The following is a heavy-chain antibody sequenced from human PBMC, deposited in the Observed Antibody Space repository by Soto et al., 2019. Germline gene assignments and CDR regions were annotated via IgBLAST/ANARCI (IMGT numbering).Heavy chain of an antibody. CDR1: GFTFSSYS. J-gene: IGHJ4*02. Sequence: GGSLRLSCAASGFTFSSYSMNWVRQATGKGLEWVSYISSSSSTIYYADSVKGRFTISRDNAKNSLYLQMNSLRAEDTAVYYCARETQIAARPCDYWGQGALVTVSS. D-gene: IGHD6-6*01. CDR2: ISSSSSTI. CDR3: ARETQIAARPCDY. V-gene: IGHV3-48*01.